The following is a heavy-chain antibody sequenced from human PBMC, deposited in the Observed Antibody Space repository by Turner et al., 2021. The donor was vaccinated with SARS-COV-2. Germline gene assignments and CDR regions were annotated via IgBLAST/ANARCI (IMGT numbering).Heavy chain of an antibody. CDR1: GFTFSTYG. CDR2: ISYDGTNK. Sequence: QVRLVESGRGVVQPGRSLTLSCAASGFTFSTYGMHWVRQGPGKGLEGVADISYDGTNKDYIDYVRVRITIYRDNTKNKIYLQMNSLRADDTAVFYCAKQRDGYNSPFDYWGQGALGSVSS. CDR3: AKQRDGYNSPFDY. D-gene: IGHD1-1*01. J-gene: IGHJ4*02. V-gene: IGHV3-30*18.